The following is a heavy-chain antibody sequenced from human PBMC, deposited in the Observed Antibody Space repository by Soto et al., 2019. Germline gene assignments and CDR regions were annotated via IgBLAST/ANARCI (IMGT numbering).Heavy chain of an antibody. Sequence: SCAASGFTFSNAWINWVRQAPGKGLEWVGRIKSKTDGGTTDFAAPVKGRFAISRDDSKNMVYLQMNSLKTEDTAVYYSTPDSYFPIVIIRFDSWGQGPLVTVPS. CDR3: TPDSYFPIVIIRFDS. D-gene: IGHD3-16*02. CDR2: IKSKTDGGTT. CDR1: GFTFSNAW. J-gene: IGHJ4*02. V-gene: IGHV3-15*07.